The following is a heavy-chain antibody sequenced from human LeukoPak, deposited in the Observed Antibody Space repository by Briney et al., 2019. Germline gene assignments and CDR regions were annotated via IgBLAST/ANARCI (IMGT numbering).Heavy chain of an antibody. J-gene: IGHJ4*02. V-gene: IGHV1-69*05. CDR1: GYTFTSYG. Sequence: GASVKVSCKASGYTFTSYGISWVRQAPGQGLEWMGGIIPIFGTANYAQKFQGRVTITTDESTSTAYMELSSLRSEDTAVYYCARDLVIGTVDYWGQGTLVTVSS. CDR2: IIPIFGTA. D-gene: IGHD3-10*01. CDR3: ARDLVIGTVDY.